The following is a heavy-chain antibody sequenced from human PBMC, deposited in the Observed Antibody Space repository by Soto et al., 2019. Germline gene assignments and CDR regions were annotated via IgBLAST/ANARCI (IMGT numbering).Heavy chain of an antibody. Sequence: PGGSLRLSCAASGFTFSSYAMSWVRQAPGKGLEWVSAISGSGGSTYYADSVKGRFTISRDNSKNTLYLQMNSLRAEDTAVYYCAKPREYDLGWYYLDYWGQGTLVTVSS. V-gene: IGHV3-23*01. J-gene: IGHJ4*02. D-gene: IGHD3-16*01. CDR1: GFTFSSYA. CDR3: AKPREYDLGWYYLDY. CDR2: ISGSGGST.